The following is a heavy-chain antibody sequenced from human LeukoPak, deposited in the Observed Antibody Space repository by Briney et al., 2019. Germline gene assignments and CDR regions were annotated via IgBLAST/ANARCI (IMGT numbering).Heavy chain of an antibody. CDR3: ARDCSGGTCYTSY. D-gene: IGHD2-15*01. CDR2: ISAYNGNT. V-gene: IGHV1-18*01. CDR1: GYTFTIYG. J-gene: IGHJ4*02. Sequence: ASVTVSFTSSGYTFTIYGISWVRQAPGQGREWMGWISAYNGNTNFAQKLQGRVTMTTDTSTSTAYMELRSLRSADTAVYYCARDCSGGTCYTSYWGQGTLVIVSS.